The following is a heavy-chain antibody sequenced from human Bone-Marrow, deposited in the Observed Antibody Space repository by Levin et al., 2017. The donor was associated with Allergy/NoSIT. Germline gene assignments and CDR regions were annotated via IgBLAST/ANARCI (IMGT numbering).Heavy chain of an antibody. CDR2: VSYDGSKE. CDR3: ARDGYNSMDFGGLDV. V-gene: IGHV3-30-3*01. D-gene: IGHD3-3*01. J-gene: IGHJ6*02. Sequence: PGGSLRLSCAASGFHFSTYDMNWVRQAPGKGLESVAVVSYDGSKEYYSDSVKGRLKISRDNSKNTVDLQMNSLRPEDTAVYYCARDGYNSMDFGGLDVWGQGTTVTVSS. CDR1: GFHFSTYD.